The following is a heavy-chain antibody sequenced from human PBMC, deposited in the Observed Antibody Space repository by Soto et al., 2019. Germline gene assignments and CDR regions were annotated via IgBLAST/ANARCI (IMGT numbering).Heavy chain of an antibody. Sequence: GASVKVSCKVSGHTLIELSMHWVRQAPGKGLEWMGGFDPEDGKTIYAQKFQGRVSMTEDTSTDTAYMELSSLRSEDTAVYYCARRGLSNSSTFRYFYYGMDAWGQGTTVTVSS. CDR2: FDPEDGKT. CDR3: ARRGLSNSSTFRYFYYGMDA. CDR1: GHTLIELS. J-gene: IGHJ6*02. D-gene: IGHD6-6*01. V-gene: IGHV1-24*01.